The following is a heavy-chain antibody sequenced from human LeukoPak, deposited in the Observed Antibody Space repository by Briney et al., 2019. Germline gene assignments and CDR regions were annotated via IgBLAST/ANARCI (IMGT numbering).Heavy chain of an antibody. CDR3: ARATYYDFWSGYYAFDY. CDR2: IKQDGSEK. CDR1: GFTFSSNW. Sequence: TGGSLRLSCAASGFTFSSNWMSWVRQAPGKGLEWVANIKQDGSEKYYVDSVKGRFTISRDNAKNSLYLQMNSLRAEDTAVYYCARATYYDFWSGYYAFDYWGQGTLVTVSS. J-gene: IGHJ4*02. D-gene: IGHD3-3*01. V-gene: IGHV3-7*01.